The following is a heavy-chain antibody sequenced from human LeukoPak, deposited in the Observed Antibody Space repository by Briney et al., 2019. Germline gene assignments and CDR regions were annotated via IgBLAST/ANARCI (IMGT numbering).Heavy chain of an antibody. CDR3: ARDGYGGYWFDY. CDR2: IGTDGRT. CDR1: GFTFSSYA. V-gene: IGHV3-23*01. J-gene: IGHJ4*02. D-gene: IGHD5-12*01. Sequence: GGSLRLSCAASGFTFSSYAMSWVRQAPGKGLEWVSTIGTDGRTYYPDSVKGRFTISRDNSKNTLYLQMNSLRAEDTAVYYCARDGYGGYWFDYWGQGTLVTVSS.